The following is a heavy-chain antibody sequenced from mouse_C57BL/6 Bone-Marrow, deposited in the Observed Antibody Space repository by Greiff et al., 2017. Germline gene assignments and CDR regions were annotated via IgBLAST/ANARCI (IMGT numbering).Heavy chain of an antibody. CDR2: IYPRSGNT. CDR3: ARLLYYFDY. V-gene: IGHV1-81*01. J-gene: IGHJ2*01. Sequence: QVTLKVSGAELARPGASVKLSCKASGYTFTSYGISWVKQRTGQGLEWIGEIYPRSGNTYYNEKFKGKATLTADKSSSTAYMELRSLTSEDSAVYFCARLLYYFDYWGQGTTLTVSS. CDR1: GYTFTSYG.